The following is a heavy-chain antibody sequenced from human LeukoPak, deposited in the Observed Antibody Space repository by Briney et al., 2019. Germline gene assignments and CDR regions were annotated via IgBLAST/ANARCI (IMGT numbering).Heavy chain of an antibody. D-gene: IGHD6-6*01. CDR3: ARGAQSIAARRGSDY. J-gene: IGHJ4*02. CDR1: GYTFTGYY. V-gene: IGHV1-2*02. CDR2: INPNSGGT. Sequence: ASVKVSCKASGYTFTGYYMHWVRQAPGQGLEWMGWINPNSGGTNYAQKFQGRVTMTRDTSISTAYMELSRLRSDDTAVYYCARGAQSIAARRGSDYWGQGTLVTVSS.